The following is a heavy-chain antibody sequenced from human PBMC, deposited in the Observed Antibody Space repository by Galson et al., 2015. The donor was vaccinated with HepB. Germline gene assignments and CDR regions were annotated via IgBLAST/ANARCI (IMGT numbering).Heavy chain of an antibody. J-gene: IGHJ5*02. V-gene: IGHV1-18*01. CDR3: ARGGFVVGVAATQNNWLDP. Sequence: SVKVSCKVSGYTFSSYSITWVRQAPGQGLEWMGWISAYNRKTNYAQKFQGRVTMTTDTSTSTAYMELRRLRSDDTAVYYCARGGFVVGVAATQNNWLDPWGQGTLVTVSS. CDR1: GYTFSSYS. CDR2: ISAYNRKT. D-gene: IGHD2-15*01.